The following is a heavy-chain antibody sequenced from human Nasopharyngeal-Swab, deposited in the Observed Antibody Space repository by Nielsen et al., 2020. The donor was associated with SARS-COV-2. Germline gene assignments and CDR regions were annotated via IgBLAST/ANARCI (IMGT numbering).Heavy chain of an antibody. J-gene: IGHJ4*02. CDR1: GFTFSTYW. CDR3: ARRESGLRPLDY. Sequence: GESLKISCAASGFTFSTYWMHWVRQVPGKGLVWVSRINGDGSSTFYAGSVRGRFTISRDNAKNTLYLQMNSLRAEDTAVYYCARRESGLRPLDYWGQGTLVTVSS. V-gene: IGHV3-74*01. D-gene: IGHD3-16*01. CDR2: INGDGSST.